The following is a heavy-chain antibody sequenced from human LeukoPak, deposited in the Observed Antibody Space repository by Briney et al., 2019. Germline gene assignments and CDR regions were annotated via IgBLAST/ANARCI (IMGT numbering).Heavy chain of an antibody. D-gene: IGHD3-10*01. CDR1: GYTFTGYY. CDR3: ARDIPSKVGLFDY. Sequence: GASVKVSCKASGYTFTGYYMHWVRQAPGQGLEWMGWINPNSGGTNYAQKFQGRVTMTRDTSISTAYMELSRLRSDDTAVYYCARDIPSKVGLFDYWGQGTLVTVSS. CDR2: INPNSGGT. V-gene: IGHV1-2*02. J-gene: IGHJ4*02.